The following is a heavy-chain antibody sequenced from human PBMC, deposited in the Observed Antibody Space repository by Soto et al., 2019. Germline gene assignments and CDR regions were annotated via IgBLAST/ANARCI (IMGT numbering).Heavy chain of an antibody. V-gene: IGHV1-69*01. CDR1: ATSFSTYG. CDR2: IIPIFDST. Sequence: QVQLVQSGAEVKKPGSSVKVSCKASATSFSTYGLSWVRQAPGQGLEWMGGIIPIFDSTTYAQKFEGRVTITAHESTNTAYMELSSLRSEDTAIYSCARGREEAFGVILIYYYAMDVWGQGTAVTVSS. D-gene: IGHD3-3*01. CDR3: ARGREEAFGVILIYYYAMDV. J-gene: IGHJ6*02.